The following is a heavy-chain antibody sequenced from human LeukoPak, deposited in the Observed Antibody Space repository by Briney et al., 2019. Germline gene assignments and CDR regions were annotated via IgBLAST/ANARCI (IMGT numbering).Heavy chain of an antibody. CDR3: ARERTTIVSGTTIGAY. CDR2: ITGSGDTI. Sequence: GGSLRLSCSASGFTFSSYEMTWVRQAPGKGLEWISYITGSGDTIYYADSVKGRFTISRDNAKNSLFLQMNSLTADDTALYYCARERTTIVSGTTIGAYWGQGTLVTVSS. CDR1: GFTFSSYE. D-gene: IGHD2/OR15-2a*01. V-gene: IGHV3-48*03. J-gene: IGHJ4*02.